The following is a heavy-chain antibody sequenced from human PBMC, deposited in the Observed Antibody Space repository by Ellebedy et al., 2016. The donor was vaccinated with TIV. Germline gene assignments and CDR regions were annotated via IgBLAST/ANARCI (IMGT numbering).Heavy chain of an antibody. CDR1: AFVYGGFC. J-gene: IGHJ5*02. CDR2: IDSSGGDT. V-gene: IGHV3-21*04. CDR3: AKGAGSNCFDP. Sequence: GESLKISCAASAFVYGGFCMTWVRQAPGKGLEWVSSIDSSGGDTHYADSVKGRFTISRDNARNSLYLQMNSLSPEDTAVYYWAKGAGSNCFDPWGQGTLVTVSS. D-gene: IGHD2-15*01.